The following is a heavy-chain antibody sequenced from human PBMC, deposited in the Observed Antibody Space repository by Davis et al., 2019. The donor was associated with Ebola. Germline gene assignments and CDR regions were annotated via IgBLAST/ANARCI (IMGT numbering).Heavy chain of an antibody. D-gene: IGHD4-11*01. V-gene: IGHV4-34*01. Sequence: MPGGSLRLSCAVYGGSFSGYYLSWIRQPPGKGLEWIGEINHSGSTNYTPSLKSRVTISVDTSKNQFSLKLSSVTAADTAVYYCARDLHGGMDVWGQGTTVTVSS. CDR2: INHSGST. J-gene: IGHJ6*02. CDR1: GGSFSGYY. CDR3: ARDLHGGMDV.